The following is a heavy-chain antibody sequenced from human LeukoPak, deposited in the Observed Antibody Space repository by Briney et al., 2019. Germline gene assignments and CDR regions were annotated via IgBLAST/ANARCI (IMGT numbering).Heavy chain of an antibody. J-gene: IGHJ5*02. V-gene: IGHV5-51*01. D-gene: IGHD4-11*01. CDR3: ARSTVTTPKWFDP. CDR2: IYPADSDT. Sequence: GESLKISCKGSGYSFTSYWIGWERQMPGKGLEWMGIIYPADSDTRYSPSFQGQVTISADKSISTAYLQWSSLKASDTAMYYCARSTVTTPKWFDPWGQGILVTVSS. CDR1: GYSFTSYW.